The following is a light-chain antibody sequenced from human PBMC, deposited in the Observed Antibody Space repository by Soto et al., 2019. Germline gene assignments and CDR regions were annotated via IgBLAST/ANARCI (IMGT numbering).Light chain of an antibody. Sequence: EIVITQAPATPSLSPGERTTPPCGASQSVSSNLAWYQQKPGQAPRLLIYGASNRATGIPDRFSGSGSGTDFTLTISRLEPEDFAVYYCQQYGSSGTFGQGTRLEIK. CDR1: QSVSSN. CDR3: QQYGSSGT. V-gene: IGKV3-20*01. J-gene: IGKJ5*01. CDR2: GAS.